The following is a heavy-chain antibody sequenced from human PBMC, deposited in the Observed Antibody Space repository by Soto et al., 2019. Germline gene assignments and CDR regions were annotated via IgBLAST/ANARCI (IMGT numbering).Heavy chain of an antibody. V-gene: IGHV1-69*06. Sequence: SGKVCCKASGGTFSRLDINWVRQAPGQGLEWMGGIIPISETTNYAQIFQGRVSSVADISTSTAYMELSRLRSEETAVYYCARPLLSHSYDSGGSDSYFHPLDVWRQGPPVTASS. D-gene: IGHD3-22*01. CDR2: IIPISETT. CDR3: ARPLLSHSYDSGGSDSYFHPLDV. J-gene: IGHJ6*02. CDR1: GGTFSRLD.